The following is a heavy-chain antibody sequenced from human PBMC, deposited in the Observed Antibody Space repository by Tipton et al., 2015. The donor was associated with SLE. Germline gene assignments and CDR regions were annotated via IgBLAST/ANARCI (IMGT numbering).Heavy chain of an antibody. D-gene: IGHD2-2*01. V-gene: IGHV1-2*06. Sequence: QSGAEVKKPGDSVKVSCKASGYTFTGYFLHWVRQAPGQGLEWMGRINPNSGGTNYAQKFQGRVTMTTDTSTSTAYMELRSLRSDDTAVYYCARVGCSSTSCLKPFDYWGQGTLVTVSS. CDR2: INPNSGGT. J-gene: IGHJ4*02. CDR1: GYTFTGYF. CDR3: ARVGCSSTSCLKPFDY.